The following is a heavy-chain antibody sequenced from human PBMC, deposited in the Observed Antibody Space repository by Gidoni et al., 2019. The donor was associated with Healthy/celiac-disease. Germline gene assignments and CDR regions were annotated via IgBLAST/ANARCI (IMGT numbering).Heavy chain of an antibody. D-gene: IGHD2-21*02. V-gene: IGHV3-64D*06. CDR1: GFPFRSYA. CDR2: ISSNGGST. CDR3: VKDGRVEVVTATFDY. J-gene: IGHJ4*02. Sequence: EVQLVESGGGLVQPGGSLRLSCSASGFPFRSYAMQWVRQAPGKGLEYVSAISSNGGSTYYADSVKGRFTISRDNSKNTLYLQMSSLRAEDTAVYYCVKDGRVEVVTATFDYWGQGTLVTVSS.